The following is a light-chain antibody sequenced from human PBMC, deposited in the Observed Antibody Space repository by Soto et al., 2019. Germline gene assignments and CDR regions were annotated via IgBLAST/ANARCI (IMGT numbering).Light chain of an antibody. J-gene: IGKJ5*01. V-gene: IGKV3-20*01. CDR2: GAS. Sequence: EIVLTQSPGTLSLSPGERATLSCRASQSFSSSYLAWYQQKPGQAPSLLIYGASSRATGIPDRFSGSGSGTDFTLTISRLEPEDFAVYYCQQYGSSPPITFGQGTRLEIK. CDR1: QSFSSSY. CDR3: QQYGSSPPIT.